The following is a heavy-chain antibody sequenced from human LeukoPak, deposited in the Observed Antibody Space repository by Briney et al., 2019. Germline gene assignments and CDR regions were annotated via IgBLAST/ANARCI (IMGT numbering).Heavy chain of an antibody. CDR2: ISYDGSNK. J-gene: IGHJ4*02. Sequence: GRSLRLSCAASGFTFSSYGMHWVRQAPGKGLEWVAVISYDGSNKYYADSVKGRFTISRDNSKNTLYLQMNSLRAEDTAVYYCAKGGGVVGAPQGYWGQGTLVTVSS. D-gene: IGHD1-26*01. CDR1: GFTFSSYG. V-gene: IGHV3-30*18. CDR3: AKGGGVVGAPQGY.